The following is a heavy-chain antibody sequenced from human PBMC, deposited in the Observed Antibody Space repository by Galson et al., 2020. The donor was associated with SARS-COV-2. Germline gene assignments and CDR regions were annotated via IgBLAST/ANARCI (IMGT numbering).Heavy chain of an antibody. CDR3: RVATNSFDY. J-gene: IGHJ4*02. CDR2: INSDGSST. V-gene: IGHV3-74*01. D-gene: IGHD5-12*01. Sequence: GGSLRLSCAASGFTFSSYWMHWVRQAPGKGLVWVSCINSDGSSTSYADSVKGRFTISRDNAKNTLYLQMNSLRAEDTAVYYCRVATNSFDYWGQGTLVTVSS. CDR1: GFTFSSYW.